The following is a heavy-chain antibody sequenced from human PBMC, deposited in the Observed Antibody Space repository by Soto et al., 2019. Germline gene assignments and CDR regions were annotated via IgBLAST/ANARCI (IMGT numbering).Heavy chain of an antibody. CDR2: IYYSGST. V-gene: IGHV4-31*03. J-gene: IGHJ5*02. CDR1: GGSISSGGYY. CDR3: ARSPPDNWFDP. Sequence: QVQLQESGPGLVKPSQTLSLTCTVSGGSISSGGYYWSWIRQNPGKGLEWIGYIYYSGSTYYNPSLKSRVTISADTSKNKFSLKLSSVTAADTAVYYCARSPPDNWFDPWGQGTLVTVSS.